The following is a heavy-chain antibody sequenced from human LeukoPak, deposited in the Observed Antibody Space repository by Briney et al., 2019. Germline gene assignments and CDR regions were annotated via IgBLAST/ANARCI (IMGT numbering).Heavy chain of an antibody. Sequence: GGSLRLSCAASGFTFSSYNMNWVRQAPGKGLEWVSYISSSGFTINYADSVKGRFTISRDNAKNSLYLQMNSLRAEDTAVYMDVWGKGTTVTVSS. CDR2: ISSSGFTI. CDR1: GFTFSSYN. V-gene: IGHV3-48*01. J-gene: IGHJ6*04. CDR3: V.